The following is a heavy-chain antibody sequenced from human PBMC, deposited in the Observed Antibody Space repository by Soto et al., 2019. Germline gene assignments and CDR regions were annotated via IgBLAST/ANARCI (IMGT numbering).Heavy chain of an antibody. J-gene: IGHJ4*02. Sequence: GVLSLSCAASGFSFSHYWMHWVRQAPGKGLVWVSRISPDGSTTTYADSVKGRFTISRDKAKGTLYLQMNSLTVEDGAVYYCADSWLPTSYWGPGTLVTVSS. CDR1: GFSFSHYW. CDR2: ISPDGSTT. CDR3: ADSWLPTSY. D-gene: IGHD3-10*01. V-gene: IGHV3-74*01.